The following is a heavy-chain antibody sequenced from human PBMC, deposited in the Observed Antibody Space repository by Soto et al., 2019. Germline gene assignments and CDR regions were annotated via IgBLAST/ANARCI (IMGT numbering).Heavy chain of an antibody. CDR2: INPNSGGP. CDR3: ATDDAKSSSYYYFALDV. J-gene: IGHJ6*02. CDR1: GYTFTDYF. V-gene: IGHV1-2*02. Sequence: VQLVESGGGLVQPGASVKVSCKASGYTFTDYFMHWVRQAPGQGLEWMGWINPNSGGPKYAQKYQGRVTMTRDTSISTVYMELSRLTSDDTAVYYCATDDAKSSSYYYFALDVWGHGTTVTVSS. D-gene: IGHD6-6*01.